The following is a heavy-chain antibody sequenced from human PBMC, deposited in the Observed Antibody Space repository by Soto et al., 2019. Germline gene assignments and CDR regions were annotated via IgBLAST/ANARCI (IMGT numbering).Heavy chain of an antibody. Sequence: VQLLQSGGGLAQPGGSLRLSCAASGFTFNTYPMSWVRQVPGTGLEWVSAIGGGGFDTYYADSVKGRFTISRDNSKNNLYLQTNRLRAEDTAVYYCARHDDSSGYFTDFDYWGQGTLVTVSS. CDR1: GFTFNTYP. V-gene: IGHV3-23*01. CDR2: IGGGGFDT. J-gene: IGHJ4*02. CDR3: ARHDDSSGYFTDFDY. D-gene: IGHD3-22*01.